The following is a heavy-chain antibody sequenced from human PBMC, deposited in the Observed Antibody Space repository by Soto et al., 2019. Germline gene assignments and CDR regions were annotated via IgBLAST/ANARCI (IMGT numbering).Heavy chain of an antibody. J-gene: IGHJ4*02. CDR3: ARSLFLALNDTEPFDY. D-gene: IGHD3-3*02. CDR1: GFTFSSYD. CDR2: ISGGGNDA. Sequence: EAQLLESGGGLVQPGGSLVLSCAASGFTFSSYDTSWVRQAPGKGLEWVSSISGGGNDAFYAVSVKGRFTISIDNSRNTLYLQVSSLRADDTAIYYCARSLFLALNDTEPFDYWGQGAMVSVPS. V-gene: IGHV3-23*01.